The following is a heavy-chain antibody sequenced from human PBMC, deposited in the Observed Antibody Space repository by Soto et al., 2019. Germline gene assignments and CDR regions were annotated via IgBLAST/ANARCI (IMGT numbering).Heavy chain of an antibody. V-gene: IGHV3-15*01. D-gene: IGHD3-3*01. Sequence: EVQLVESGGGLVKPGGSLRLSCAASGFTFSNDWMSWVRQAPGKGLEWVGRIKSKTDGGTTDYAAPVKGRFTISSDDAKTTLYLQMKSLKPEATAVYYCYTANLINEFWSGYYCHYFDYWGQGTLVTVSS. CDR3: YTANLINEFWSGYYCHYFDY. J-gene: IGHJ4*02. CDR1: GFTFSNDW. CDR2: IKSKTDGGTT.